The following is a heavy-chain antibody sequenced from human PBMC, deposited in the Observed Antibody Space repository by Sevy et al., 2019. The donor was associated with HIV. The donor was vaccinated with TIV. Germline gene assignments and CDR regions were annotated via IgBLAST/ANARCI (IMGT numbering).Heavy chain of an antibody. CDR1: GYTFTIYG. D-gene: IGHD3-10*01. CDR3: ARTSSYGSGNYFDY. CDR2: MSAYSGNT. V-gene: IGHV1-18*01. Sequence: ASVKVSCKASGYTFTIYGISWVRQAPEQGLEWMGWMSAYSGNTNYAQNLQGRVTMTTDTSTTTAYMELRSLRFDDTAVYYCARTSSYGSGNYFDYWGQGTLVTVSS. J-gene: IGHJ4*02.